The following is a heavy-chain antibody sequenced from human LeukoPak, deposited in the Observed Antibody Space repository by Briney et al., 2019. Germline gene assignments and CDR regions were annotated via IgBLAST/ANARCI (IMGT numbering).Heavy chain of an antibody. CDR3: ARVVAAAGNNWFDP. CDR1: GGSISRYY. V-gene: IGHV4-59*01. CDR2: ISYTGST. D-gene: IGHD6-13*01. Sequence: SETLSLTCTVSGGSISRYYWSWIRQPPGKGLEWIGYISYTGSTDYNPSLKSRVTISVDTSKNQFSLKLSSVTAADTAVYYCARVVAAAGNNWFDPWGQGTLVTVSS. J-gene: IGHJ5*02.